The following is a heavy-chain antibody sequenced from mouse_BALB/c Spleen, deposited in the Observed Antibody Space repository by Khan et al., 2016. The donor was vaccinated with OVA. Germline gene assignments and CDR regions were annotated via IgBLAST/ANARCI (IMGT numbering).Heavy chain of an antibody. Sequence: VQLKESGPGLVKPSQSLSLTCTVTGYSITSNYAWNWIRQFPGNKLEWMGYIRYSGSTNYNPSLKSRIPITRDTSKNQFFLQLNSVTTEDTATYYCARGNYYGYAMDYWGQGTSITVSS. CDR2: IRYSGST. CDR1: GYSITSNYA. J-gene: IGHJ4*01. D-gene: IGHD1-1*01. V-gene: IGHV3-2*02. CDR3: ARGNYYGYAMDY.